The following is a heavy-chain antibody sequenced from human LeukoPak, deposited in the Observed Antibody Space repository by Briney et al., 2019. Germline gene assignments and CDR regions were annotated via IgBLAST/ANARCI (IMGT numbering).Heavy chain of an antibody. J-gene: IGHJ4*02. D-gene: IGHD3-10*01. CDR2: IIPMFGIT. CDR1: GGTFSSYA. V-gene: IGHV1-69*04. Sequence: SVKVSCKASGGTFSSYAISWLRQVPGQGLEWMGRIIPMFGITNYAQKFQGRVTITADKSTNTAYMELSSLRSEDTAVYYCARVKSSRVRGTGLGHWGQGTLVTVSS. CDR3: ARVKSSRVRGTGLGH.